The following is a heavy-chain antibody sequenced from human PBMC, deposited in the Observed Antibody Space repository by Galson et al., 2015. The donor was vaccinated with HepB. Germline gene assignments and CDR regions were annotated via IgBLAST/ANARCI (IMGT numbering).Heavy chain of an antibody. J-gene: IGHJ5*02. CDR2: IFPGDSDT. CDR3: ARHQAAINWFDP. V-gene: IGHV5-51*01. Sequence: QSGAEVTKPRESLKISCKGSEYSFTSYWIGWVRQMPGKGLEWMGIIFPGDSDTTYSPSFQGQVTISADKSITTAYLQWSSLKASDTAMYYCARHQAAINWFDPWGQGTLVTVSS. CDR1: EYSFTSYW. D-gene: IGHD6-25*01.